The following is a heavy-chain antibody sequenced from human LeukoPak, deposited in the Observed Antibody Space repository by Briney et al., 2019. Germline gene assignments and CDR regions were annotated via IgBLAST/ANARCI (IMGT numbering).Heavy chain of an antibody. Sequence: SETLSLTCTVSGGSISNYYWSWIRQPPGKGLEWIGYVYYSGSTNYNPSLKSRVTISVDTSKNQFSLKLSSVTAADTAVYYCAGSIAVAGRNWFDPWGQGTLVTVSS. CDR1: GGSISNYY. CDR3: AGSIAVAGRNWFDP. V-gene: IGHV4-59*01. D-gene: IGHD6-19*01. J-gene: IGHJ5*02. CDR2: VYYSGST.